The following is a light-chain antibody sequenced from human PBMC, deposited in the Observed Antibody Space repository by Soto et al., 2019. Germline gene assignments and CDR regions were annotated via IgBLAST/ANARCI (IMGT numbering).Light chain of an antibody. J-gene: IGLJ2*01. CDR2: EGN. V-gene: IGLV2-23*01. CDR3: CSYAGSSTLV. CDR1: SSDVGSYNL. Sequence: HSVLTQPASVSGSPGQSITISCTGTSSDVGSYNLVSWYQQHPGKAPKLMIYEGNKRPSGVSNRFSGSKSGNTASLTISGLQAEDEADYYCCSYAGSSTLVFGGGTKLTVL.